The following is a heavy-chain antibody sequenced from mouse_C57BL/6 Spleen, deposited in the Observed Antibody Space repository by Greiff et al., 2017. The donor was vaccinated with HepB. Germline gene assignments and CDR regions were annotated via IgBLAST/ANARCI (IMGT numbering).Heavy chain of an antibody. CDR3: ARRGDWDIYYFDY. V-gene: IGHV1-55*01. CDR2: IYPGSGST. CDR1: GYTFTSYW. Sequence: VQLQQPGAELVKPGASVKMSCKASGYTFTSYWITWVKQRPGQGLEWIGDIYPGSGSTNYNEKFKSKATLTVDTSSSTAYMQLSSLTSEDSAVYYCARRGDWDIYYFDYWGQGTTLTVSS. D-gene: IGHD4-1*01. J-gene: IGHJ2*01.